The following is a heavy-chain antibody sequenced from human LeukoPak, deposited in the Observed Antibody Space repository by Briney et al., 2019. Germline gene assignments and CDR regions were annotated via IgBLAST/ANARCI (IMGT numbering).Heavy chain of an antibody. Sequence: GALRLSCAASGFTFSTYNMNWVRQAPGKGLEWVAYISTSISTIYYTDSVKGRFTISRDNAKNSLYLQMNSLRAEDTAVYYCARVGDYYYMDVWGKGTTVTVSS. J-gene: IGHJ6*03. D-gene: IGHD3-16*01. CDR3: ARVGDYYYMDV. CDR2: ISTSISTI. V-gene: IGHV3-48*04. CDR1: GFTFSTYN.